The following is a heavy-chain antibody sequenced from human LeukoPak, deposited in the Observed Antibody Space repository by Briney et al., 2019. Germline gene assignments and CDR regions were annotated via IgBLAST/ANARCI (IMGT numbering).Heavy chain of an antibody. CDR1: GGSISSYY. CDR2: IYNSGST. V-gene: IGHV4-59*08. CDR3: ARHVVPYCSSTSCYSWFDP. Sequence: SETLSLTCTVSGGSISSYYWSWIRQPPGKGLEWIGYIYNSGSTNYNPSLKSRVTISVGTSKNQFSLKLSSVTAADTAVYYCARHVVPYCSSTSCYSWFDPWGQGTLVTVSS. J-gene: IGHJ5*02. D-gene: IGHD2-2*01.